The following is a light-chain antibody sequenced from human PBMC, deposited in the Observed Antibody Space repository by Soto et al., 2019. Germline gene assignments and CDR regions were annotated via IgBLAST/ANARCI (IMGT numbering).Light chain of an antibody. CDR1: QSISGD. CDR3: QQYNNWPRT. Sequence: ETLMTQSPANLSLSPGETATLSCRARQSISGDLAWYQQKPGQAPRLLIFAASTRATSVPARFTGSRSGTEFTLTINSLQSEDFAIYYCQQYNNWPRTFGQGTKVDIK. V-gene: IGKV3-15*01. J-gene: IGKJ1*01. CDR2: AAS.